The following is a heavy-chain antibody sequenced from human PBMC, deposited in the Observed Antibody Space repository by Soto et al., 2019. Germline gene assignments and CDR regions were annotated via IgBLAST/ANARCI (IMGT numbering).Heavy chain of an antibody. V-gene: IGHV1-18*01. D-gene: IGHD2-8*01. Sequence: QVQLVQSGAEVKKPGASVKVSCKASGYTFTSYGISWVRQAPAQGLEWMGWISAYNGNTNYAQKLQGRVTMTTHTSTSTANMELRSLRSDDTAVYYCAREGRLGYCTNGVCQQPPDYYMDVWGKGTTVTVSS. CDR3: AREGRLGYCTNGVCQQPPDYYMDV. CDR1: GYTFTSYG. CDR2: ISAYNGNT. J-gene: IGHJ6*03.